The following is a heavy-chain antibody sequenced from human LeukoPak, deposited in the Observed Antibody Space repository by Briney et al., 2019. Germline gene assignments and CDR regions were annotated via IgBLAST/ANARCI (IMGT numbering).Heavy chain of an antibody. CDR2: ISYDGSNK. CDR3: AKEGDTAMLRYFDY. V-gene: IGHV3-30*18. CDR1: GFTFSSYG. J-gene: IGHJ4*02. D-gene: IGHD5-18*01. Sequence: GGSLRLSCAASGFTFSSYGMHWVRQAPGKGLEGVAVISYDGSNKYYADSVKGRFTISRDNSKNTLYLQMNSLRAEDTAVYYCAKEGDTAMLRYFDYWGQGTLVTVSS.